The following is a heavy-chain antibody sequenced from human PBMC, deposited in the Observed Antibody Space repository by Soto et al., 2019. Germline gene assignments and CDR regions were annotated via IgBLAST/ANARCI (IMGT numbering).Heavy chain of an antibody. CDR3: ARVDGYFFFFDN. Sequence: SETMPLTCXVSGGAINSYYWSWLRQAQGLGLEWIGYIYYTGSTNYNPSLESRVTVSVDRSRNQFSLELRSVTAADTAVYYCARVDGYFFFFDNWGQGTQVTVSS. D-gene: IGHD3-22*01. CDR2: IYYTGST. CDR1: GGAINSYY. V-gene: IGHV4-59*01. J-gene: IGHJ4*02.